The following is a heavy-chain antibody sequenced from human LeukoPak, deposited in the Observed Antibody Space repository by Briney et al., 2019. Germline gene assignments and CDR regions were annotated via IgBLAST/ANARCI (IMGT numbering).Heavy chain of an antibody. J-gene: IGHJ5*02. CDR1: GGSFSGYY. CDR2: INHSGST. V-gene: IGHV4-34*01. CDR3: ARGRGVVTAINWFDP. D-gene: IGHD2-21*02. Sequence: SETLSLTCAVYGGSFSGYYWSWIRQPPGKGLEWIGEINHSGSTNYNPSLKSRVTISVYTSKNQLSLKLSSVTAADTAVYYCARGRGVVTAINWFDPWGQGTLVTVPS.